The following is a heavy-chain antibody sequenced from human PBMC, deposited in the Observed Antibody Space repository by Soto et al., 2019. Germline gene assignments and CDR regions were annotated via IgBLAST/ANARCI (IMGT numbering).Heavy chain of an antibody. Sequence: SETLSLTCTVSGGSVSSDNYYWSWIRQPPGKGLESIGDIYYSGSTNYNPSLKSRVTISVDKSKNQFSLKLSSVTAADTAVYYCARTPEDYGDNWFDPWGQGTLVTVS. V-gene: IGHV4-61*01. CDR2: IYYSGST. D-gene: IGHD4-17*01. J-gene: IGHJ5*02. CDR1: GGSVSSDNYY. CDR3: ARTPEDYGDNWFDP.